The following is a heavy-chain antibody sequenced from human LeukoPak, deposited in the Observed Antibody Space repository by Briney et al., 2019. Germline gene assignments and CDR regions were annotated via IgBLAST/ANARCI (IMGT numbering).Heavy chain of an antibody. Sequence: ASVKVSCKVSGYTLTELSMHWVRQAPGKGLEWMGGFDPEDGETIHAQKFQGRVTMTEDTSTDTAYMELSSLRSEDTAVYYCATGPDTAMVNDWFDPWGQGTLVTVSS. J-gene: IGHJ5*02. CDR1: GYTLTELS. CDR3: ATGPDTAMVNDWFDP. D-gene: IGHD5-18*01. CDR2: FDPEDGET. V-gene: IGHV1-24*01.